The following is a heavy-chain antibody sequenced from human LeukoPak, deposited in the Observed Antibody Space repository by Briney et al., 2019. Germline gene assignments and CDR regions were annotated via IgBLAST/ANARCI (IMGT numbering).Heavy chain of an antibody. CDR1: GGSISSGGYY. Sequence: SQTLSLTCTVSGGSISSGGYYWSWIRQHAGKGLEWIGYIYYSGSTYYNPSLKSRVTISVDTSKNQFSLKLSSVTAADTAVYYCAGYCSSTSCYRYLNSFDPWGQGTLVTVSS. D-gene: IGHD2-2*01. CDR2: IYYSGST. V-gene: IGHV4-31*03. J-gene: IGHJ5*02. CDR3: AGYCSSTSCYRYLNSFDP.